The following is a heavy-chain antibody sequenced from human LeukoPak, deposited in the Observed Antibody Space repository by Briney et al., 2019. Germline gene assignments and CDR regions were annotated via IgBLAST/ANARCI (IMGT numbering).Heavy chain of an antibody. Sequence: GGSLRLSCAASGFTFSSSPMNWVRQAPGKGLEWVSYISSSSTIYYADSVKGRFTISRDNAKNSLYLRMNSPRVEDTAVYYCARSGDYWGQGTLVTVSS. J-gene: IGHJ4*02. CDR1: GFTFSSSP. CDR3: ARSGDY. CDR2: ISSSSTI. V-gene: IGHV3-48*01.